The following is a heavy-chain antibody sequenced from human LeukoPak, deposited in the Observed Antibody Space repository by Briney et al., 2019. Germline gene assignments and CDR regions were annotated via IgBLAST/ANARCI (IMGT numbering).Heavy chain of an antibody. CDR1: GGSISSGDYY. Sequence: SSETLSLTCTVSGGSISSGDYYWSWIRQPPGKGLEWIGEINHSGSTNYNPSLKSRVTISVDTSKNQFSLKLSSVTAADTAVYYCARGHGSYGFPGGYWGQGTLVTVSS. V-gene: IGHV4-39*07. D-gene: IGHD5-18*01. J-gene: IGHJ4*02. CDR3: ARGHGSYGFPGGY. CDR2: INHSGST.